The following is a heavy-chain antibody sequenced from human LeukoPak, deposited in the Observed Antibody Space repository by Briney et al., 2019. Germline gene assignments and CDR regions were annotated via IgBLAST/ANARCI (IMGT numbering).Heavy chain of an antibody. Sequence: GGSLRLSCAASGFTFSSYGMHWVRQAPGKGLEWVAVIWYDGSNKYYADSVKGRFTISRDNSKNTLYLQMNSLRAEDTAVYYCARDRLRYRSSTSCHAGADYWGQGTLVTVSS. D-gene: IGHD2-2*01. CDR1: GFTFSSYG. CDR2: IWYDGSNK. J-gene: IGHJ4*02. V-gene: IGHV3-33*01. CDR3: ARDRLRYRSSTSCHAGADY.